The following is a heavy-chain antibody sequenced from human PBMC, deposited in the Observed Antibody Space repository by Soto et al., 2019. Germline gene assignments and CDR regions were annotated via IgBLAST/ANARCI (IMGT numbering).Heavy chain of an antibody. CDR3: ARKTGIRYYFEY. CDR2: INDSGST. J-gene: IGHJ4*02. V-gene: IGHV4-34*01. D-gene: IGHD3-10*01. CDR1: GGSFSGYY. Sequence: SEILSLTCAVYGGSFSGYYWSWIRQPPGKGLEWIGEINDSGSTNYNPSLKSRVTLSVDTSKHQFSLKLSSVTAADTAVYYCARKTGIRYYFEYWGQGMLVTVSS.